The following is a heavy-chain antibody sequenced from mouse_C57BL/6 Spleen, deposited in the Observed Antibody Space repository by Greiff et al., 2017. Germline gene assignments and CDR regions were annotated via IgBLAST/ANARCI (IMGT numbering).Heavy chain of an antibody. J-gene: IGHJ4*01. Sequence: EVMLVESGEGLVKPGGSLKLSCAASGFTFSSYAMSWVRQTPEKRLEWVAYISSGGDYIYYADTVKGRFTISRDNARNTLYLQMSRLKSEDTAMYYCTRALREGAMDYWGQGTSVTVSS. V-gene: IGHV5-9-1*02. CDR1: GFTFSSYA. D-gene: IGHD2-12*01. CDR2: ISSGGDYI. CDR3: TRALREGAMDY.